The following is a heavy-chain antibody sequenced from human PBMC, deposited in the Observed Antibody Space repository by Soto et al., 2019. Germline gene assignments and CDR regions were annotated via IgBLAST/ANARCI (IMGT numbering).Heavy chain of an antibody. Sequence: QLQLQESGPGLVKPSETLSLTCSVSGGSLSSGPYSWGWIRQPPGKGLGWIGTFYYSGSTHYNPSLASRVTISVDTSKNQFSLKVTSVTAADTAMYYCARLGGYCSSTSCYGYYGMDVWGQGTTVTVSS. CDR1: GGSLSSGPYS. V-gene: IGHV4-39*01. D-gene: IGHD2-2*01. CDR2: FYYSGST. CDR3: ARLGGYCSSTSCYGYYGMDV. J-gene: IGHJ6*02.